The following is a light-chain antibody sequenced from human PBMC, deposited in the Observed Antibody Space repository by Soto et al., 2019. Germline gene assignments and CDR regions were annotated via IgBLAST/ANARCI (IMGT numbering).Light chain of an antibody. CDR2: GNT. J-gene: IGLJ1*01. CDR3: QSYDSSLSVLYV. V-gene: IGLV1-40*01. CDR1: SPNIGAGYE. Sequence: QSVLTQPPSGSGAPGQRVTISCTGSSPNIGAGYEVHWFQQLPGTAPKLLIYGNTNRPSGVPDRFSGSKSDTSASLAITGLQPEDEADYYCQSYDSSLSVLYVFGTGTKVTVL.